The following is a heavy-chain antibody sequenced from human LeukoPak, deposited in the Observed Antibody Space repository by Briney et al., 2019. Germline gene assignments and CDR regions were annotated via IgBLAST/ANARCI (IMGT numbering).Heavy chain of an antibody. J-gene: IGHJ5*02. D-gene: IGHD4-11*01. CDR1: GGSISSSSYY. V-gene: IGHV4-39*01. CDR3: ARRTMTTGWFDP. Sequence: SETLSLTCTVSGGSISSSSYYWGWIRQPPGEGLEWIGNVYYTGSTFYSPSLKSRVTISVDTSRSQFSLRLTSVTAADTFIYYCARRTMTTGWFDPWGQGTLVTVSS. CDR2: VYYTGST.